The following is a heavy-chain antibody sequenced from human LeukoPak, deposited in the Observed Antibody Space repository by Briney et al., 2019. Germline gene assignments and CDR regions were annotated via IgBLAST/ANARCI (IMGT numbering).Heavy chain of an antibody. CDR3: ESPLYYDILTGYSSGDY. Sequence: GGSLRLSCAASGFTVSSNYMSWVRQAPGKGLEWVSVIYSGGSTYYADSVKGRFTISRDNSKNTLYLQMNSLRAEDTAVYYCESPLYYDILTGYSSGDYWGQGTLVTVSS. J-gene: IGHJ4*02. CDR2: IYSGGST. CDR1: GFTVSSNY. D-gene: IGHD3-9*01. V-gene: IGHV3-66*01.